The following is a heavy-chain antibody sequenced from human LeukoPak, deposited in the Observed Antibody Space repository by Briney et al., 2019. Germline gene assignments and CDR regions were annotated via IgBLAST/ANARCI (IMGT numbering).Heavy chain of an antibody. Sequence: ASVKVSCKASGYTFTSYDINWVRQATGQGLGWMGWMNPNSGNTGYAQKFQGRVTMTRNTSISTAYMELSSLRSEDTAVYYCARGSGSTSFYYYYGMDVWGQGTTVTVPS. CDR3: ARGSGSTSFYYYYGMDV. V-gene: IGHV1-8*01. J-gene: IGHJ6*02. CDR2: MNPNSGNT. CDR1: GYTFTSYD. D-gene: IGHD2-2*01.